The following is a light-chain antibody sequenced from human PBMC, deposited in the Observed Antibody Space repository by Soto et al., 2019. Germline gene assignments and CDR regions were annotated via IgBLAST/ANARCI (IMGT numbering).Light chain of an antibody. CDR2: GAS. V-gene: IGKV3-20*01. J-gene: IGKJ5*01. CDR3: QQYGSSPSIT. Sequence: ENGLTQSPGTLSLSPGKRATLSCRASQSISSSYLAWYQQRPGQAPRLLIYGASSRATGIPDRFSGSGSGTDFTLTISRLEPEDFAVYYCQQYGSSPSITFGQGTRLEIK. CDR1: QSISSSY.